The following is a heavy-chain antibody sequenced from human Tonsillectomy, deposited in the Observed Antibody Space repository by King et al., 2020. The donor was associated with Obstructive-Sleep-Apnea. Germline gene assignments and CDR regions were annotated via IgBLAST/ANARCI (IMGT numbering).Heavy chain of an antibody. J-gene: IGHJ4*02. CDR2: VYYSGTT. V-gene: IGHV4-39*01. CDR3: ARLFNGDYVVDY. CDR1: GGSISSSSFY. D-gene: IGHD4-17*01. Sequence: QLQESGPGLVKPSETLSLTCTVSGGSISSSSFYWGWIRQPPGKGLEWIGQVYYSGTTYYNPSLKSRVTISVDTSKNQFSLKLTSVTAADTAVYYCARLFNGDYVVDYWGQGTLVTVSS.